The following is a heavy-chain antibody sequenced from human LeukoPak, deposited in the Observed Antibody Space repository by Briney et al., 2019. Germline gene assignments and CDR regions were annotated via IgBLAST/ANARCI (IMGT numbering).Heavy chain of an antibody. CDR3: ARDEGSGSYLDY. CDR2: ISGSGGST. V-gene: IGHV3-23*01. J-gene: IGHJ4*02. CDR1: GSSFSGYD. D-gene: IGHD3-10*01. Sequence: GGSLRLSCAASGSSFSGYDMSWVRQAPGKGLEWVSAISGSGGSTYYADSVKGRFTISRDNSKNTLYLQMNSLRAEDTAVFYCARDEGSGSYLDYWGQGTLVAVSS.